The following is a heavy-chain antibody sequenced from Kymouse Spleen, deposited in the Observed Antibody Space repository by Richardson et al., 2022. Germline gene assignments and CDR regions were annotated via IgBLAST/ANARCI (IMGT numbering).Heavy chain of an antibody. CDR3: ARIYCSSTSCYARWFDP. V-gene: IGHV4-31*03. J-gene: IGHJ5*02. D-gene: IGHD2-2*02. CDR2: IYYSGST. Sequence: QVQLQESGPGLVKPSQTLSLTCTVSGGSISSGGYYWSWIRQHPGKGLEWIGYIYYSGSTYYNPSLKSRVTISVDTSKNQFSLKLSSVTAADTAVYYCARIYCSSTSCYARWFDPWGQGTLVTVSS. CDR1: GGSISSGGYY.